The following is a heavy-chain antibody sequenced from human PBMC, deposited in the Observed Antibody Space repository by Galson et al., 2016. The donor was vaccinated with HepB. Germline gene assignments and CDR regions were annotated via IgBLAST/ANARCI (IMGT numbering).Heavy chain of an antibody. D-gene: IGHD1-26*01. CDR2: INPNSGGT. Sequence: SVKVSCKASGYTFTDYYMHWVRQAPGQGLEWMGWINPNSGGTNYAQKFQGRVTMTRDTSISTAYMELSSLRCDDTAVFYCARVSSGSFYWGQGTLVTVSS. CDR3: ARVSSGSFY. CDR1: GYTFTDYY. J-gene: IGHJ4*02. V-gene: IGHV1-2*02.